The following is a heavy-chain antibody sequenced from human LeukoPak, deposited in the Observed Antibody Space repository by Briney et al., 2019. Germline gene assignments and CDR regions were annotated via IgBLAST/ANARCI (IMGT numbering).Heavy chain of an antibody. CDR1: GGSISSSSYY. V-gene: IGHV4-39*07. CDR2: IYYSGST. D-gene: IGHD1-14*01. Sequence: SETLSLTCTVSGGSISSSSYYWGWIRQPPGKGLEWIGSIYYSGSTYYNPSLKSRVTISVDTSKNQFSLKVTSVTAADTAVYYCVRVYNVDVWGKGTTVTVSS. J-gene: IGHJ6*04. CDR3: VRVYNVDV.